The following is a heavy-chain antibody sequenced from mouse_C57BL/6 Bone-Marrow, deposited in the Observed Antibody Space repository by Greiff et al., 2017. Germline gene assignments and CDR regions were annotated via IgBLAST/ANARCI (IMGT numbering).Heavy chain of an antibody. CDR1: GYTFTSYW. J-gene: IGHJ2*01. CDR3: ARGGKLQYYFDY. D-gene: IGHD1-1*01. V-gene: IGHV1-53*01. CDR2: INPSNGGT. Sequence: QVQLQQSGTELVKPGASVKLSCKASGYTFTSYWMHWVKQRPGQGLEWIGNINPSNGGTNYNEKFKSKATLTVDKSSSTAYMQLSSLTSEDSAVYYCARGGKLQYYFDYWGQGTTLTVSS.